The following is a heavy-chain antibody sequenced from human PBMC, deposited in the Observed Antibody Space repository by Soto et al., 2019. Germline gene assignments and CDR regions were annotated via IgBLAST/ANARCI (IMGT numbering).Heavy chain of an antibody. Sequence: SVKVSCKASGGTFSSYAISWVRQAPGQGLEWMGGIIPIFGTANYAQKFQGRVTITEDESTSTAYMELSSLRSEDTAVYYCARTPPDFWSGYSLVGVGFYNYYCLDVWGQGTTVTVSS. J-gene: IGHJ6*02. CDR2: IIPIFGTA. CDR3: ARTPPDFWSGYSLVGVGFYNYYCLDV. CDR1: GGTFSSYA. V-gene: IGHV1-69*13. D-gene: IGHD3-3*01.